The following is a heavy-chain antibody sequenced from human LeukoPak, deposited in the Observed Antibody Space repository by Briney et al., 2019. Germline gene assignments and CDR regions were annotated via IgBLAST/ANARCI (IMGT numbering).Heavy chain of an antibody. V-gene: IGHV3-33*01. J-gene: IGHJ6*04. CDR2: IWYDGSNE. CDR1: GFTFSSYG. CDR3: ARDLSGMDV. Sequence: PGRSLRLSCAASGFTFSSYGMHWVRQAPGKGLEWVAVIWYDGSNEYYADSVKGRFTISRDNSKNTLYLQMNSLRAEDTAVYYCARDLSGMDVWGKGTTVTVSS.